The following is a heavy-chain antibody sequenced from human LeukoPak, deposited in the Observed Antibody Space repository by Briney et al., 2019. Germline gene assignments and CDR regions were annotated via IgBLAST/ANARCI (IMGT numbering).Heavy chain of an antibody. V-gene: IGHV3-30*02. Sequence: PGGSLRLSCAASGFTFSSYGMHWVRQAPGKGLEWVAFIRYDGSNKYYADSVKGRFTISRDNSKNTLYLQMNSLRAEDTAVYYCATDLTLLRPSSPDYWGQGTLVTVSS. D-gene: IGHD1-14*01. J-gene: IGHJ4*02. CDR3: ATDLTLLRPSSPDY. CDR1: GFTFSSYG. CDR2: IRYDGSNK.